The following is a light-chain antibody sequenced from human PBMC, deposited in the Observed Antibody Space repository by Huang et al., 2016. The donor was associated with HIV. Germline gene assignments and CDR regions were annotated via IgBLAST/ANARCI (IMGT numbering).Light chain of an antibody. CDR2: GAS. Sequence: EIVMTQSPATLSVSPGERATLSCRASQSVSSNFAWYQQKPGQGPRLLIYGASTRATGITARVSGSGSGTEFTLNISNLQSEDFAVYYCQQYNNWPPLTFGGGTKVEIK. J-gene: IGKJ4*01. CDR1: QSVSSN. CDR3: QQYNNWPPLT. V-gene: IGKV3-15*01.